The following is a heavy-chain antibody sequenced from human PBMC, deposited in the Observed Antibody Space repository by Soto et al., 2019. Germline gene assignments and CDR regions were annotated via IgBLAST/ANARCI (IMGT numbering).Heavy chain of an antibody. CDR2: VHYSGST. CDR3: ARQHYYDSSGYYTWN. J-gene: IGHJ4*02. Sequence: PSETLSLTCSVSGVSIRSNIYYWRWIRQPPGKGLEWIATVHYSGSTYYTPSLKNRVTISADTSNNQFSLRLNSVTAADTAVYYCARQHYYDSSGYYTWNWGQGTLVTVSS. V-gene: IGHV4-39*01. CDR1: GVSIRSNIYY. D-gene: IGHD3-22*01.